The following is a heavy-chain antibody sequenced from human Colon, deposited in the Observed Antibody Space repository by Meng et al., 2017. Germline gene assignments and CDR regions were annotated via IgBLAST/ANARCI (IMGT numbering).Heavy chain of an antibody. V-gene: IGHV1-18*01. D-gene: IGHD1-7*01. CDR1: GYTFTSYG. J-gene: IGHJ3*02. CDR2: ISAYNGNT. CDR3: ARDRRYNWNYGDAFDI. Sequence: ASVKVSCKASGYTFTSYGISWVRQAPGQGLEWMGWISAYNGNTNYAQKLQGRATMTTDTSTSTAYMELRSLRSDDTAVYYCARDRRYNWNYGDAFDIWGQGTMVTVSS.